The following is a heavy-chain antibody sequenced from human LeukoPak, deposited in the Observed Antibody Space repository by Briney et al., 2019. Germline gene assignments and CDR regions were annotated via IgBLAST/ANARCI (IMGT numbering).Heavy chain of an antibody. CDR3: ARLPKKYYYGSGRNLGPAYYFDY. CDR2: INPNSGGT. V-gene: IGHV1-2*02. Sequence: ASVKVSCKASGYTFTGYYMHWVRQAPGQGLEWMGWINPNSGGTNYAQKFQGRVTMTRDTSISTAYMELSRLRSDDTAVYYCARLPKKYYYGSGRNLGPAYYFDYWGQGTLVTVSS. J-gene: IGHJ4*02. CDR1: GYTFTGYY. D-gene: IGHD3-10*01.